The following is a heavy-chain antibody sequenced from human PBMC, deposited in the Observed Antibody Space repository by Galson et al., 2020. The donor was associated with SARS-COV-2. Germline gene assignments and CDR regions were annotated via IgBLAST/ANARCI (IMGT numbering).Heavy chain of an antibody. Sequence: SETLSLTCTVSGGSISSGGYYWSWIRQHPGKGLEWIGYIYYSGSTYYNPSLKSRVTISVDTSKNQFSLKLSSVTAADTAVYYCARVIRDRYYDSSGYYFTEDYFDYWGQGTLLTVSS. J-gene: IGHJ4*02. V-gene: IGHV4-31*03. CDR1: GGSISSGGYY. D-gene: IGHD3-22*01. CDR2: IYYSGST. CDR3: ARVIRDRYYDSSGYYFTEDYFDY.